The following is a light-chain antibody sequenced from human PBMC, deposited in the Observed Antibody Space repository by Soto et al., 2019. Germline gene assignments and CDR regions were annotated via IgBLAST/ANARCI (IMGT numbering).Light chain of an antibody. CDR3: HQYNKWPYT. Sequence: EIVMTQSPATLSVSPGERATLSCRASQGVSMNFAWYRQKPGQAPTLLIYGASTRATCIPARFSGSGSGTDFTLTISSLQSEDFAVYYCHQYNKWPYTFGQGTKLEIK. CDR2: GAS. V-gene: IGKV3-15*01. J-gene: IGKJ2*01. CDR1: QGVSMN.